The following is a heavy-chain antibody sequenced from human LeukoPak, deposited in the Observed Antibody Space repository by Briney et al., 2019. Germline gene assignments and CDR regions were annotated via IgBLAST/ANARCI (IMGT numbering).Heavy chain of an antibody. D-gene: IGHD6-6*01. V-gene: IGHV3-23*01. CDR3: AKPVFYTTSSFDY. CDR1: GFTFSSYT. J-gene: IGHJ4*02. Sequence: GGSLRLSCEASGFTFSSYTMTWVRQAPGKGLEWVSAITGSGGSAYYADSVKGRFIISRDNSKNTLYLQMNSLRAEDTAVYYCAKPVFYTTSSFDYWGQGTLVTVSS. CDR2: ITGSGGSA.